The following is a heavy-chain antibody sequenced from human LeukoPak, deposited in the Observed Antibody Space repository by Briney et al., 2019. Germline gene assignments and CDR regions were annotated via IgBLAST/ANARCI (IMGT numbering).Heavy chain of an antibody. CDR3: ARALSYSSSHFDY. CDR1: GYTFTNYG. V-gene: IGHV1-69*13. J-gene: IGHJ4*02. CDR2: IIPIFGTA. D-gene: IGHD6-6*01. Sequence: SVKVSCKASGYTFTNYGISWVRQAPGQGLEWMGGIIPIFGTANYAQKFQGRVTITADESTSTAYMELSSLRSEDTAVYYCARALSYSSSHFDYWGQGTLVTVSS.